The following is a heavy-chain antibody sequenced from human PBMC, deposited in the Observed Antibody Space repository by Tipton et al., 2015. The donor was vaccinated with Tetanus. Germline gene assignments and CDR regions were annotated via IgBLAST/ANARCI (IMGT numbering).Heavy chain of an antibody. J-gene: IGHJ3*02. Sequence: TLSLTCTVSGASITSSNYFWGWIHQPPGKGLEWIGNIYYSGSTDYNPSLKSRVAISVDTSKNQFSLKLSSVTAADTAVYYCARTWGVWVTSIDAFDIWGQGTKVAVSS. CDR3: ARTWGVWVTSIDAFDI. V-gene: IGHV4-39*01. CDR2: IYYSGST. D-gene: IGHD3-16*01. CDR1: GASITSSNYF.